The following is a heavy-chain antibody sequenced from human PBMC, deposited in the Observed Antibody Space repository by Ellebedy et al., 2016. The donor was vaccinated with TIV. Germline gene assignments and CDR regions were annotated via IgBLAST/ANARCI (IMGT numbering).Heavy chain of an antibody. Sequence: GESLKISCAASGFTFSTYWIHWVRHPPGKGLVWVSRISPDGTSTTYADSVKSRFTISSDNAKNTLYLQMSRLRVEDTAVYYCASDILTGNDAFDIWGQGTLVTVSS. D-gene: IGHD3-9*01. J-gene: IGHJ3*02. CDR1: GFTFSTYW. CDR3: ASDILTGNDAFDI. CDR2: ISPDGTST. V-gene: IGHV3-74*01.